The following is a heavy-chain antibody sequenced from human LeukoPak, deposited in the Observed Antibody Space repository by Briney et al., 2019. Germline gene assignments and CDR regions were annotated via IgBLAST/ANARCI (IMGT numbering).Heavy chain of an antibody. CDR2: IGSSGTTI. CDR3: ALLAVPSDFDY. CDR1: GFPFSVYE. D-gene: IGHD6-19*01. Sequence: GGSLRLSCAVSGFPFSVYEMNWVRQAPGKGLEWVSNIGSSGTTIYYADSVRGRFSISRDNAKSSLYLQMNSLRVEDTAVYYCALLAVPSDFDYWGQGALVTASS. V-gene: IGHV3-48*03. J-gene: IGHJ4*02.